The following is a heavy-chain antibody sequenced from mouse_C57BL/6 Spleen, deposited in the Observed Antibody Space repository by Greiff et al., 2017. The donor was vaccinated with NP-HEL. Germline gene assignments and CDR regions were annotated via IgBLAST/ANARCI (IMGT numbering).Heavy chain of an antibody. J-gene: IGHJ1*03. Sequence: EVKLQESGPVLVKPGASVKMSCQASGYTFTDYYMNWVKQSHGKSLEWIGVINPYNGGTSYKQKFKGKATLTVDKSSSTAYMELNSLTSEDSEVYYCARSGELDYWYFDVWGTVTTVTVSS. CDR1: GYTFTDYY. V-gene: IGHV1-19*01. CDR3: ARSGELDYWYFDV. CDR2: INPYNGGT. D-gene: IGHD1-3*01.